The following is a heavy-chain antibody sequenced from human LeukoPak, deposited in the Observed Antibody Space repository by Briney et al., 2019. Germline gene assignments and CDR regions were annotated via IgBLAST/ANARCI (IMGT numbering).Heavy chain of an antibody. D-gene: IGHD3-3*01. CDR3: AKGGQDFDFWRFDL. Sequence: GGSLRLSSAASGFTFSDSAVSWVRHFPGGGLKWVSSISDTGGRTYYADSVKGRFTITRDNSRNTVNLQMNSLRAGDTARYYCAKGGQDFDFWRFDLWGQGILVIVSS. J-gene: IGHJ5*02. CDR1: GFTFSDSA. CDR2: ISDTGGRT. V-gene: IGHV3-23*01.